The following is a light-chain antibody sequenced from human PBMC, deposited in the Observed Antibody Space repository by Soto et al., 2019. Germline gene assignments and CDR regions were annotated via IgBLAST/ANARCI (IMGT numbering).Light chain of an antibody. CDR1: QSVSNS. Sequence: EVVMTQSPATLSVSPGERATLSCRASQSVSNSLAWYQQKPGQAPRLIIYAASARATDIPARFSGSGSGTEFTLTISSLQSEDFAVYYCQQYDNWLPITFGQGTRLEIK. J-gene: IGKJ5*01. CDR2: AAS. CDR3: QQYDNWLPIT. V-gene: IGKV3D-15*01.